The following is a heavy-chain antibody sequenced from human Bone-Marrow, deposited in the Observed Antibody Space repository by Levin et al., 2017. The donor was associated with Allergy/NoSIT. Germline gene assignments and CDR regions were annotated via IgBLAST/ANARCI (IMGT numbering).Heavy chain of an antibody. J-gene: IGHJ5*02. CDR3: ARDQGYSYGPIGGGFDP. CDR2: IIPIFGTA. D-gene: IGHD5-18*01. V-gene: IGHV1-69*01. CDR1: GGTFSSYA. Sequence: KISCKASGGTFSSYAISWVRQAPGQGLEWMGGIIPIFGTANYAQKFQGRVTITADESTSTAYMELSSLRSEDTAVYYCARDQGYSYGPIGGGFDPWGQGTLVTVSS.